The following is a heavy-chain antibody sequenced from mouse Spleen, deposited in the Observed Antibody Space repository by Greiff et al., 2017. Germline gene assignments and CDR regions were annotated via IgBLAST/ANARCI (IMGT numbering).Heavy chain of an antibody. CDR1: GYTFTSYW. J-gene: IGHJ2*01. CDR2: INPSNGRT. V-gene: IGHV1S81*02. D-gene: IGHD2-1*01. Sequence: QVQLQQPGAELVKPGASVKLSCKASGYTFTSYWMHWVKQRPGQGLEWIGEINPSNGRTNYNEKFKSKATLTVDKSSSTAYMQLSSLTSEDSAVYYCARRGDGNYDYFDYWGQGTTLTVSS. CDR3: ARRGDGNYDYFDY.